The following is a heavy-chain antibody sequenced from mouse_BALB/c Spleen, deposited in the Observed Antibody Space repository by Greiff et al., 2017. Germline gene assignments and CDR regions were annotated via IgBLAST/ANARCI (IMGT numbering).Heavy chain of an antibody. J-gene: IGHJ4*01. V-gene: IGHV3-2*02. D-gene: IGHD1-1*01. CDR1: GYSITSDYA. Sequence: EVQGVESGPGLVKPSQSLSLTCTVTGYSITSDYAWNWIRQFPGNKLEWMGYISYSGSTSYNPSLKSRISITRDTSKNQFFLQLNSVTTEDTATYYCARWNYYGSSGAMDYWGQGTSVTVSS. CDR3: ARWNYYGSSGAMDY. CDR2: ISYSGST.